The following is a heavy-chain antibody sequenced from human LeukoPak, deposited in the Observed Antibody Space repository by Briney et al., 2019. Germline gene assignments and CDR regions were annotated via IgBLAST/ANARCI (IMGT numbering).Heavy chain of an antibody. CDR1: GFTVSSNY. CDR2: INSDGSST. D-gene: IGHD2-2*01. J-gene: IGHJ4*02. Sequence: GGSLRLSCAASGFTVSSNYMSWVRQAPGKGLVWVSRINSDGSSTSYADSVKGRFTISRDNAKNTLYLQMNSLRAEDTAVYYCARDLTPAALDYWGQGTLVTVSS. V-gene: IGHV3-74*01. CDR3: ARDLTPAALDY.